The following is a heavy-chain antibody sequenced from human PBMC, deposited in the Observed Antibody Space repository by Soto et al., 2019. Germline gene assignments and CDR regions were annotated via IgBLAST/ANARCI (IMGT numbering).Heavy chain of an antibody. D-gene: IGHD3-3*01. CDR2: IYHSGST. J-gene: IGHJ5*02. V-gene: IGHV4-4*02. CDR1: GGSISSSNW. Sequence: SETLSLTCAVSGGSISSSNWWSWVRQPPGKGLEWIGEIYHSGSTNYNPSLKSRVTISVDKSKNQFSLKLSSVTAADTAVYYCASAFYYDFWNGSQLENWFDPWGQGTLVTVSS. CDR3: ASAFYYDFWNGSQLENWFDP.